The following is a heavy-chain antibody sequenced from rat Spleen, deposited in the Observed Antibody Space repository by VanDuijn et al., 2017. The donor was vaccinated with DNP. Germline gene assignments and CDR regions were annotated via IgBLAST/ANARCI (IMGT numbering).Heavy chain of an antibody. D-gene: IGHD1-6*01. CDR1: GYSITSNR. CDR3: ARSGGVHYGLSLDY. V-gene: IGHV3-3*01. CDR2: VNSAGTT. J-gene: IGHJ2*01. Sequence: EVQLQESGPGLVKPSQSLSLTCSVTGYSITSNRWNWIRKFPGNKLEWMGYVNSAGTTIYNPSLKSQISITRDTSKNQFFLQLNSVTAEDTATYYCARSGGVHYGLSLDYWGQGVMVTVSS.